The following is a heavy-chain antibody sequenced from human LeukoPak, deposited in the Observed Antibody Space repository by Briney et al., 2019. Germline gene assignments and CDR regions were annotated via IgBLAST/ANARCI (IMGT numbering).Heavy chain of an antibody. Sequence: SQILSLTCTVSGDSISSYYWSWIRQPPGKGLEWIGYIYSGGSTYYNASLKSRVTISVDTSKTQFSLKLSSVTAADTAVYYCARAGSTVIHFWGQGTLVTVSS. D-gene: IGHD4-17*01. CDR3: ARAGSTVIHF. CDR2: IYSGGST. CDR1: GDSISSYY. V-gene: IGHV4-59*01. J-gene: IGHJ4*02.